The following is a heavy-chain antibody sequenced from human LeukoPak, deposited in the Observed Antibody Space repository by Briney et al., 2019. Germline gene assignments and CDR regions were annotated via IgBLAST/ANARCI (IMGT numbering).Heavy chain of an antibody. Sequence: GGSLRLSCAASGFTFSSYEMNWVRQAPGKGLEWVSYISSSGSTIYYADSVKGRFTISRDNAKNPLYLQMNSLRAEDTAVYYCARVGGFYYMDVWGKGTTVTVSS. CDR2: ISSSGSTI. CDR1: GFTFSSYE. CDR3: ARVGGFYYMDV. V-gene: IGHV3-48*03. D-gene: IGHD5-12*01. J-gene: IGHJ6*03.